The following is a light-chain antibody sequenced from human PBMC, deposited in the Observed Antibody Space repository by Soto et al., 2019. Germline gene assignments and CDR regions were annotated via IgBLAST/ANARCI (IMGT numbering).Light chain of an antibody. CDR2: EVK. Sequence: QSALTQPASVSGSPGQSITITCSGTTDDVGSTESVSWYQHHPGEAPRLVIYEVKNRPSGVPGRFSGSKSVNTASLSISGLQPEDEADYYCRTYTATGSSIFGSGTKVTVL. V-gene: IGLV2-14*01. CDR1: TDDVGSTES. CDR3: RTYTATGSSI. J-gene: IGLJ1*01.